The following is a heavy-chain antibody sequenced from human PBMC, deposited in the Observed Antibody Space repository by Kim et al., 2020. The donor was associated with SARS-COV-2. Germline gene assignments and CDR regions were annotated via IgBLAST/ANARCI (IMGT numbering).Heavy chain of an antibody. CDR2: IYYSGST. Sequence: SETLSLTCTVSGGSISSYYWSWIRQPPGKGLEWIGYIYYSGSTNYNPSLKSRVTISVDTSKNQFSLKLSSVTAADTAVYYCARDYYYGMDVWGQGTTVTVSS. V-gene: IGHV4-59*01. CDR3: ARDYYYGMDV. J-gene: IGHJ6*02. CDR1: GGSISSYY.